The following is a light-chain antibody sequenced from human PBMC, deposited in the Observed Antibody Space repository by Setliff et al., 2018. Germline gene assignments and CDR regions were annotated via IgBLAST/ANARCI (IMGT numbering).Light chain of an antibody. CDR3: ATWDMDLSAVV. CDR2: DNY. J-gene: IGLJ2*01. V-gene: IGLV1-51*01. CDR1: SSNIGNDY. Sequence: QSVLTQPPSVSAAPGQKVTISCSGGSSNIGNDYVSWYQHLPGTAPKLVIYDNYKRPSGIPDRISGSKSGTSATLGITGLQTEDEADYYCATWDMDLSAVVFGGGTKVTVL.